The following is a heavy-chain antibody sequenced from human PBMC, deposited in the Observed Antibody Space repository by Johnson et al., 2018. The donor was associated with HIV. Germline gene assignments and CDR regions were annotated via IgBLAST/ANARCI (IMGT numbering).Heavy chain of an antibody. D-gene: IGHD1-26*01. CDR3: ARDHVGPPADDAFDI. CDR2: IAADGSND. CDR1: GFIFSSYG. J-gene: IGHJ3*02. Sequence: QVQLVESGGALVQPGRSLRLSCAASGFIFSSYGMHWVRQAPGKGLEWVAVIAADGSNDFYADSVKGRFTISRDNSKNSLYLQMSSLRVEDTAVYYCARDHVGPPADDAFDIWGQGTMVTVSS. V-gene: IGHV3-30*03.